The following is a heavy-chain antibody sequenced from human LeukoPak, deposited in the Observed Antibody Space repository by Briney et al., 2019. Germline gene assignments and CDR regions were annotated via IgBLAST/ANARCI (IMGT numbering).Heavy chain of an antibody. V-gene: IGHV4-34*01. D-gene: IGHD3-22*01. CDR1: GGSFSGYY. Sequence: SETPSLTCAVYGGSFSGYYWSWIRQPPGKGLEWIGEINHSGSTNYNPSLKSRVTISVDTSKNQFSLKLSSVTAADTAVYYCARVTGPDGEYYDSSGNDYWGQGTLVTVSS. CDR3: ARVTGPDGEYYDSSGNDY. J-gene: IGHJ4*02. CDR2: INHSGST.